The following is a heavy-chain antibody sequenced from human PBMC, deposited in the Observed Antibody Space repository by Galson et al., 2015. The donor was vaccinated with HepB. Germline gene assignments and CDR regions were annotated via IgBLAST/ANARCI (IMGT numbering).Heavy chain of an antibody. Sequence: SLRLSCAASGFSFSSYSMNWVRQAPGKGLEWVSAISSSSIYIYQAGSVKGRFTTSGDNAKNSLYLQMNSLRAEDTAVYYCARGKYDSGTDYYFDYWGQGTLVTVSS. J-gene: IGHJ4*02. CDR3: ARGKYDSGTDYYFDY. D-gene: IGHD3-22*01. CDR2: ISSSSIYI. CDR1: GFSFSSYS. V-gene: IGHV3-21*01.